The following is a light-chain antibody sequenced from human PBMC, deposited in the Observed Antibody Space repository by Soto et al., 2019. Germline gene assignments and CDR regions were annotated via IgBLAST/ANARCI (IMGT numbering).Light chain of an antibody. CDR2: DVN. CDR3: SAYAGSTYV. V-gene: IGLV2-8*01. Sequence: QSVLTQPRSASGSPGQSVTISCTGTSSDVGRYNHVSWYQQHPGKAPKLIIFDVNKRPSGVPDRFSGSKSVNTASLTVSGLQAEDEADYYCSAYAGSTYVFGTG. CDR1: SSDVGRYNH. J-gene: IGLJ1*01.